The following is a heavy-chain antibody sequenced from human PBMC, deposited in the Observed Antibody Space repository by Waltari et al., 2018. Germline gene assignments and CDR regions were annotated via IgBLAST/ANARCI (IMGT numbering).Heavy chain of an antibody. Sequence: QVQLVQSGAEVKKPGASVKVSCKASGYTFTGSYMHWVRQAPGQGLEWMGWINPNSGGTNYAQKFQGRVTMTRDTSISTAYMELSRLRSDDTAVYYCARVTIFGVVINYYDYWGQGTLVTVSS. CDR1: GYTFTGSY. CDR3: ARVTIFGVVINYYDY. V-gene: IGHV1-2*02. D-gene: IGHD3-3*01. J-gene: IGHJ4*02. CDR2: INPNSGGT.